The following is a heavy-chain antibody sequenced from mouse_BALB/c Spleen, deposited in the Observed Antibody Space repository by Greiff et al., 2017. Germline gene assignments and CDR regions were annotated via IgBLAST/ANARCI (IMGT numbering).Heavy chain of an antibody. CDR2: IYPGDGDT. CDR1: GYAFSSYW. J-gene: IGHJ4*01. V-gene: IGHV1-80*01. Sequence: VKLMESGAELVRPGSSVKISCTASGYAFSSYWMHWVKQRPGQGLEWIGQIYPGDGDTHYNGKFKGKATLTADKSSSTAYMQLSSLTSEDSAVYVWARSGAWMDDWGQGTSVTVSS. D-gene: IGHD3-1*01. CDR3: ARSGAWMDD.